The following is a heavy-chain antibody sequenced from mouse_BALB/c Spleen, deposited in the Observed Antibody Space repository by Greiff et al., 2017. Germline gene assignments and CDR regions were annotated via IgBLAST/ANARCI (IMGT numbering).Heavy chain of an antibody. J-gene: IGHJ1*01. D-gene: IGHD1-1*01. CDR3: ARPYYYGSSYGYFDV. Sequence: DVQLQESGPGLVKPSQSLSLTCTVTGYSITSDYAWNWIRQFPGNKLEWMGYISYSGSTSYNPSLKSRISITRDTSKNQFFLQLNSVTTEDTATYYCARPYYYGSSYGYFDVWGAGTTVTVSS. V-gene: IGHV3-2*02. CDR2: ISYSGST. CDR1: GYSITSDYA.